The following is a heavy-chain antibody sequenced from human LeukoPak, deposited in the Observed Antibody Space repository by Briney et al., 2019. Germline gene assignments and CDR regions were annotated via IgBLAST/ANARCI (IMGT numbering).Heavy chain of an antibody. CDR2: IYISGST. J-gene: IGHJ4*02. D-gene: IGHD6-19*01. Sequence: PSETLSLTCTVSGGSISGYYWSWIRQPAGEGLEWIGRIYISGSTKYNPFLHSRVTMSVDTSKNQFSLKMNSVTAADTAVYYCARLASSGWSHCDYWGQGTLVTVSS. V-gene: IGHV4-4*07. CDR1: GGSISGYY. CDR3: ARLASSGWSHCDY.